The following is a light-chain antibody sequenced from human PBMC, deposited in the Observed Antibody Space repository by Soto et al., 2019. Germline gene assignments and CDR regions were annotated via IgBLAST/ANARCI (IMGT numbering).Light chain of an antibody. CDR1: QSVTRNY. CDR2: GAS. J-gene: IGKJ2*01. Sequence: EIVLTQSPGPLSLSPGERATLSCRASQSVTRNYLAWYQQTPGQAPRLLIYGASSRATGIPDMFSGSGSGTDFTLTISRLEPEDYAVYYCQQYAYSPRTFGRGTKLEIK. V-gene: IGKV3-20*01. CDR3: QQYAYSPRT.